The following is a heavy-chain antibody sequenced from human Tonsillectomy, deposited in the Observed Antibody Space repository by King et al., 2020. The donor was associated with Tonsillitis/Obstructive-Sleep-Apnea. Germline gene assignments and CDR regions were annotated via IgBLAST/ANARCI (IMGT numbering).Heavy chain of an antibody. CDR1: GDSISSSSYY. D-gene: IGHD6-13*01. CDR2: IHFSGII. CDR3: ARRRAATGEVFDS. V-gene: IGHV4-39*01. J-gene: IGHJ4*02. Sequence: QLQESGPGLMKPSETLSLTCSVSGDSISSSSYYWGWIRQPPGKGLEWIASIHFSGIIFYNPSLKSRVTISVDTSKNQFYLKLNSVTAADTAVYYCARRRAATGEVFDSWGQGTLVTVSS.